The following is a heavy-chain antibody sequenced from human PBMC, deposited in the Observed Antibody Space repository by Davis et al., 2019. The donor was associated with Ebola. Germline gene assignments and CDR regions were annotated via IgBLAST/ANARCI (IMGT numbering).Heavy chain of an antibody. CDR3: ARGMPDDWFDP. J-gene: IGHJ5*02. CDR1: GYIFTRYS. V-gene: IGHV1-3*04. CDR2: INSGNGDT. Sequence: AASVKVSCKTSGYIFTRYSIHWVRQTPGEGLEWVGWINSGNGDTKCSQKFQDRVTFTRDASASTAYMELHSLRSEDTAVYYCARGMPDDWFDPWGPGTLVTVSS. D-gene: IGHD2-2*01.